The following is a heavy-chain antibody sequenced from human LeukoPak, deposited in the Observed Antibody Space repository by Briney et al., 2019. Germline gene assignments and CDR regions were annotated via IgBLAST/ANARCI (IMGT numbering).Heavy chain of an antibody. CDR1: GFTFSSYW. D-gene: IGHD3-10*01. CDR3: ARGRVERITMVRARRGGYYGMDV. V-gene: IGHV4-34*01. J-gene: IGHJ6*02. Sequence: GSLRLSCAASGFTFSSYWMSWIRQPPGKGLEWIGEINHSGSTNYNPSLKSRVTISVDTSKNQFSLKLSSVTAADTAVYYCARGRVERITMVRARRGGYYGMDVWGQGTTVTVSS. CDR2: INHSGST.